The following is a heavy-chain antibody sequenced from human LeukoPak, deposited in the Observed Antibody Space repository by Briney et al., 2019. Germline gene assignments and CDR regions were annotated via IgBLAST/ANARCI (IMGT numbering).Heavy chain of an antibody. CDR1: GGSFSGYY. Sequence: SETLSLTCAVYGGSFSGYYWSWIRQPLGKGLEWIGEINHSGSTNYNPSLKSRVTISVDTSKNQFSLKLSSVTAADTAVYYCARLTRDGYKSDAFDIWGQGTMVTVSS. CDR2: INHSGST. D-gene: IGHD5-24*01. J-gene: IGHJ3*02. CDR3: ARLTRDGYKSDAFDI. V-gene: IGHV4-34*01.